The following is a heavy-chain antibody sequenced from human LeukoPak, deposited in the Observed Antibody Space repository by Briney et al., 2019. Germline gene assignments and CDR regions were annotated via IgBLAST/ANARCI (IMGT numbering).Heavy chain of an antibody. CDR3: ARAYYYDSSGHYYFDY. J-gene: IGHJ4*02. Sequence: SETLSLTCAVYGGSFSSYYWSWIRQPPGKGLEWIGEINHSGSTNYNPSLKSRVTISVDTSKNQFSLKLSSVTAADTAVYYCARAYYYDSSGHYYFDYWGKGTLVTVSS. V-gene: IGHV4-34*01. CDR1: GGSFSSYY. CDR2: INHSGST. D-gene: IGHD3-22*01.